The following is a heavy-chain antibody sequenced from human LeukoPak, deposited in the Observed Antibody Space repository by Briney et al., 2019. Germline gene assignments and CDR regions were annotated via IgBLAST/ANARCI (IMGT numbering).Heavy chain of an antibody. CDR2: ISGSDGST. V-gene: IGHV3-23*01. D-gene: IGHD6-19*01. CDR3: ASVKYFVS. CDR1: GFTFSSYV. Sequence: GGSLRLSCAASGFTFSSYVMSWVRQAPGKGLEWDSGISGSDGSTYYADSVKGRFTISRDNSKNTLYLQMNSLRAEDTAVYYCASVKYFVSWGQGTLVTVSS. J-gene: IGHJ5*01.